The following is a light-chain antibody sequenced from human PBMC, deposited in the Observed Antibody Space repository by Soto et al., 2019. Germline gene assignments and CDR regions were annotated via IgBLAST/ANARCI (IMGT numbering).Light chain of an antibody. CDR2: AAS. J-gene: IGKJ4*01. CDR1: QSISSY. V-gene: IGKV1-39*01. CDR3: QQSYSTPLT. Sequence: DIQMNQYPSSLPASVGDRVTLTCRASQSISSYLNWDKQKQGKAPKXXSYAASSLQSGVPSRVSGSGSGTDFTLTISSLQPEDFATYYCQQSYSTPLTFGGGTKVDIK.